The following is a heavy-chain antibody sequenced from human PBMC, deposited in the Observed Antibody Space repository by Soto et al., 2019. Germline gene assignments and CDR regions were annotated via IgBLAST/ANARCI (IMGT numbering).Heavy chain of an antibody. D-gene: IGHD3-10*01. CDR2: IRSKANSYAT. V-gene: IGHV3-73*01. J-gene: IGHJ3*02. CDR1: GFTFSGSA. Sequence: GGPLRLPCAASGFTFSGSAMHWVRQASGKGLEWVGRIRSKANSYATAYAASVKGRFTIARDDTKNTAYLQMNRLKTEDTAVYYCTTHYYGSGSLIWGQGTMVTVSS. CDR3: TTHYYGSGSLI.